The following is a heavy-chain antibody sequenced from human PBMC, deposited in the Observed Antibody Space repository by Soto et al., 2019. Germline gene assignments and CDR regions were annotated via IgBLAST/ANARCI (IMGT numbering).Heavy chain of an antibody. CDR3: ARGYPDGYFYAMDV. D-gene: IGHD2-2*02. V-gene: IGHV1-69*01. CDR1: GGTFSSYA. CDR2: IIPMFGKA. Sequence: QVLLVQSGAEVKKSGSSVKVSCKASGGTFSSYAINWVRQAPGQGLEWMGGIIPMFGKANYAENFQGRVTISADESTITAYMELSSLTSDGAAVYYCARGYPDGYFYAMDVWGQGTTVTVSS. J-gene: IGHJ6*02.